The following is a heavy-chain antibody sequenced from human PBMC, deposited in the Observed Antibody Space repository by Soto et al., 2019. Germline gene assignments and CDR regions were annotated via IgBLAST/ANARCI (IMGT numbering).Heavy chain of an antibody. J-gene: IGHJ4*02. CDR3: ARVLFYGGSTGPFYY. CDR2: IYHSGST. Sequence: SETLSLTCTVSGGSISSGYYSWSWIRQPPGKGLEWIGYIYHSGSTYYNPSLKSRVTISVDRSKNQFSLKLSSVTAADTALYYCARVLFYGGSTGPFYYWGQGTLVTVSS. D-gene: IGHD4-17*01. CDR1: GGSISSGYYS. V-gene: IGHV4-30-2*01.